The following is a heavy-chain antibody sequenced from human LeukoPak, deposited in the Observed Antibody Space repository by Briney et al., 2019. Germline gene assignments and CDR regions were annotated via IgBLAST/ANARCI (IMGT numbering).Heavy chain of an antibody. CDR1: GFTFSSYS. J-gene: IGHJ4*02. CDR2: ISSSSTI. V-gene: IGHV3-48*04. D-gene: IGHD4-17*01. Sequence: GGSLRLSCAASGFTFSSYSMNWVRQAPGKGLEWVSYISSSSTIYYADSVKGRFTISRDNAKNSLYLQMNSLRAEDTAVYYCARAYGDYGEVNVDYWGQGTLVTVSS. CDR3: ARAYGDYGEVNVDY.